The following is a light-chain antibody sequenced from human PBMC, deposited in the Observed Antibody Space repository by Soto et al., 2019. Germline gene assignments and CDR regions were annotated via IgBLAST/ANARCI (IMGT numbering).Light chain of an antibody. CDR2: AAS. Sequence: AIRMTQSPSSFSASTGDRVTITCRASQGISSYLAWYQQKPGKAPKLLIYAASTLQSGVPSRFRGSGSGTDFTLTISCLQYEDFATYYCQQYYSYPLTFGGGTKVDIK. J-gene: IGKJ4*01. V-gene: IGKV1-8*01. CDR3: QQYYSYPLT. CDR1: QGISSY.